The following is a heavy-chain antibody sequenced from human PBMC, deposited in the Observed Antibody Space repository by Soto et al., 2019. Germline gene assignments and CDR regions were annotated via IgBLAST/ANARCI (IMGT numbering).Heavy chain of an antibody. Sequence: QAQLVQSGAEVKNPGASVKVSCKASGYTFTRYGIVWARQAPGQGLEWMGWINTYNGNTNYAQNVQGRVTLTTDTSTSTAYMELRSPRSNDTAIYYCAMVDVYVTPSPQDVWGQGTTVIVSS. D-gene: IGHD3-16*01. CDR2: INTYNGNT. CDR3: AMVDVYVTPSPQDV. J-gene: IGHJ6*01. CDR1: GYTFTRYG. V-gene: IGHV1-18*01.